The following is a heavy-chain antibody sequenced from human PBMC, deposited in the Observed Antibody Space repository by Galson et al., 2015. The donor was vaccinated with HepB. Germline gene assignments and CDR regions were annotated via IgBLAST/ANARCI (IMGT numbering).Heavy chain of an antibody. CDR2: IYPGGSDT. D-gene: IGHD5-18*01. V-gene: IGHV5-51*01. Sequence: QSGAEVKKPGESLKISCKGSGYSFTSYWIGWVRQMPGKGLEWMGIIYPGGSDTRYSPSFQGQVTISADKSISTAYLQWSSLKASDTAMYYCARHGDTAMGYYYYGMDVWGQGTTVTVSS. J-gene: IGHJ6*02. CDR1: GYSFTSYW. CDR3: ARHGDTAMGYYYYGMDV.